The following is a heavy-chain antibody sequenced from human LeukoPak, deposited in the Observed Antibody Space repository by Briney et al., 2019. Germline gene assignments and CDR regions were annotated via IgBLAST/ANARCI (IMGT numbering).Heavy chain of an antibody. CDR3: SRSGGYDLDY. D-gene: IGHD5-12*01. J-gene: IGHJ4*02. Sequence: GGSLRLSCAASGFSFSASAMHWVRQASGKGLAWVGRIRSKAYTYATAYAASVKGRFTISRDDSKNTAYLEMTSLKTEDTAVYYCSRSGGYDLDYWGQGTLVTVS. V-gene: IGHV3-73*01. CDR2: IRSKAYTYAT. CDR1: GFSFSASA.